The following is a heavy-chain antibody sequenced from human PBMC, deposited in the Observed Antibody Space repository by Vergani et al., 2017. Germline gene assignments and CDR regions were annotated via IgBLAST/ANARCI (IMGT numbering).Heavy chain of an antibody. CDR1: GASMSSVGYY. J-gene: IGHJ4*02. CDR3: ARGALWWLRQIDS. CDR2: IYDSGDT. D-gene: IGHD2-21*01. Sequence: QVQLQESGPGLVKPSQTLSLTCTVSGASMSSVGYYWTWIRQPPGKGLEWIGYIYDSGDTKYNPSLKSHVTMSLDTSKNQFSLNLYSVTAADTAVYYCARGALWWLRQIDSWGQGTLVTVSS. V-gene: IGHV4-61*08.